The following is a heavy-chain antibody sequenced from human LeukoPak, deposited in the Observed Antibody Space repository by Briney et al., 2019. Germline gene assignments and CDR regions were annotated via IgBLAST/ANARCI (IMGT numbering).Heavy chain of an antibody. CDR3: TRSPRDGYHDAFDI. Sequence: GESLKISCKGSGYSFTTYWIAWVRQMPGEGLEWMGIIYPGDSETRYSPSFQGQVTISANKSITTAYLQWGSLKASDTAMYYCTRSPRDGYHDAFDIWGQGTMVTVFS. V-gene: IGHV5-51*01. CDR2: IYPGDSET. CDR1: GYSFTTYW. D-gene: IGHD5-24*01. J-gene: IGHJ3*02.